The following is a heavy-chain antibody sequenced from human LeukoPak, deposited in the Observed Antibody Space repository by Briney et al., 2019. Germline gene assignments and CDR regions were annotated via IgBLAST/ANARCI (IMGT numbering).Heavy chain of an antibody. Sequence: SVKVSCKTFGAAFSDFAISWVRQAPGQGLEWMGGIIPVFGSATYAQKFQDRVTITADESTSTAYMELSSLRSEDTALFYCARGGVVPAAPYYFDYWGQGTLVTVSS. J-gene: IGHJ4*02. CDR2: IIPVFGSA. V-gene: IGHV1-69*01. CDR3: ARGGVVPAAPYYFDY. D-gene: IGHD2-2*01. CDR1: GAAFSDFA.